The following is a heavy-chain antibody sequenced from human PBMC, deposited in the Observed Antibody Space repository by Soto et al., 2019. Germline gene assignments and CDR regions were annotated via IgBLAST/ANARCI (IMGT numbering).Heavy chain of an antibody. Sequence: GESLKISCKGSGYSFTSYWISWVRQMPGKGLEWMGRIDPSDSYTNYSPSFQGHVTISADKSISTAYLQWSSLKASDTAMYYCARFIEAPYYYYGMDVWGQGTTVTVSS. CDR2: IDPSDSYT. D-gene: IGHD6-6*01. CDR3: ARFIEAPYYYYGMDV. J-gene: IGHJ6*02. V-gene: IGHV5-10-1*01. CDR1: GYSFTSYW.